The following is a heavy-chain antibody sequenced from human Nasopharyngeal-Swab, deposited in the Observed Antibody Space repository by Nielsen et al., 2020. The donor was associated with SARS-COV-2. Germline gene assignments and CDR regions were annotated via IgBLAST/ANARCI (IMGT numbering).Heavy chain of an antibody. CDR2: IHGGGTT. J-gene: IGHJ3*02. D-gene: IGHD6-19*01. CDR3: ASTGGRGWLALGAFDI. V-gene: IGHV3-53*01. CDR1: GFSVSINY. Sequence: GESLKISCAASGFSVSINYMNWVRLAPGKGLEWVSVIHGGGTTYYADSVKGRFAISRDNSKNTVDLQMNSLRVEDTALYYCASTGGRGWLALGAFDIWGQGTMVTVSS.